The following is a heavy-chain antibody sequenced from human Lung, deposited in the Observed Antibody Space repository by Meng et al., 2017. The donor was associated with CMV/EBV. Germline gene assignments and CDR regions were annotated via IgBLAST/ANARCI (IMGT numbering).Heavy chain of an antibody. Sequence: QGRLGRSGSKLKKPGDSVKVSCQAAGYTFTSSSMNWVRHAPGQGLEWMGWININTGNPTYAQGFTGRFVFSLDTSVSTAYLQIDSLKADDTAVYYCARGNGWRFDYWGQGTLVTVSS. D-gene: IGHD6-19*01. CDR1: GYTFTSSS. V-gene: IGHV7-4-1*01. J-gene: IGHJ4*02. CDR2: ININTGNP. CDR3: ARGNGWRFDY.